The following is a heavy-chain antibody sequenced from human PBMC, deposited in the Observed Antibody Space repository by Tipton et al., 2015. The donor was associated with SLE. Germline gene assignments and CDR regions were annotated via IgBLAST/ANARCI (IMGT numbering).Heavy chain of an antibody. CDR3: ARHEGASITDAFDI. V-gene: IGHV4-38-2*01. CDR1: GYSISSGYY. J-gene: IGHJ3*02. Sequence: TLSLTCAVSGYSISSGYYWGWIRQPPGKGLEWIGSIYHSGSTYYNPSLKSRVTISVDTSKNQFSLKLSSVTAADTAVYYCARHEGASITDAFDIWGQGTMVTVSS. CDR2: IYHSGST. D-gene: IGHD3-10*01.